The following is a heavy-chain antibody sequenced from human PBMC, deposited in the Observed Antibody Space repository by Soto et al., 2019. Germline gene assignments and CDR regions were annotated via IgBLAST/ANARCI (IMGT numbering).Heavy chain of an antibody. V-gene: IGHV5-51*01. Sequence: XDSLNNSGKGSGYNFTTFWIGSVRQMPGKGLEWMGIIYPGDSETKYSPDFEGQVTISADRSTNTAYLQWRSLRASDTAMYYCARLGFPGAIYFDSWGLGTLVTVSS. CDR2: IYPGDSET. CDR1: GYNFTTFW. CDR3: ARLGFPGAIYFDS. J-gene: IGHJ4*02.